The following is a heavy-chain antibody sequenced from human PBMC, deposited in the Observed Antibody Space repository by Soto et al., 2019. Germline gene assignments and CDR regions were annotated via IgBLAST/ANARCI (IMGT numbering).Heavy chain of an antibody. CDR2: ISGSGGST. J-gene: IGHJ3*02. V-gene: IGHV3-23*01. Sequence: PGGSLRLSCAASGFTFSSYAMSWVRQAPGKGLEWVSAISGSGGSTYYADSVKGRFTISRDNSKNTLYLQMNSLRAEDTAVYYCARGRITMVRGPDAFDIWGQGTMVTVSS. D-gene: IGHD3-10*01. CDR3: ARGRITMVRGPDAFDI. CDR1: GFTFSSYA.